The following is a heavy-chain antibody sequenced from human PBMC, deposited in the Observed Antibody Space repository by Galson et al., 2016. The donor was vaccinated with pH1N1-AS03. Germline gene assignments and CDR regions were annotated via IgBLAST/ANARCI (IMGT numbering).Heavy chain of an antibody. CDR1: GFTFSRNA. D-gene: IGHD6-13*01. J-gene: IGHJ4*02. CDR3: VRGDPVTAGGTGCDY. V-gene: IGHV3-64*01. Sequence: SLRLSCAASGFTFSRNAMYWVRQAPGKGLEFVSAISSSGGSTYYANSVKDRFIISRDNSKNTLYLQMGSLRAEDKAVYYCVRGDPVTAGGTGCDYWGQGTLVTVSS. CDR2: ISSSGGST.